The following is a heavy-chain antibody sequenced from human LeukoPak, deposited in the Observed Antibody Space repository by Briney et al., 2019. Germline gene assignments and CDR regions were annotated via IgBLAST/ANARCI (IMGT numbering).Heavy chain of an antibody. Sequence: GASVKVSCKASGYTFTSYGISWVRQAPGQGLEWMGWISAYNGNTNYAQKLQGRVTMTTDTSTSTAYMELKSLRSDDTAVYYCARDLPPNYDSSGYYDYWGQGTLVTGSS. V-gene: IGHV1-18*01. CDR2: ISAYNGNT. J-gene: IGHJ4*02. CDR3: ARDLPPNYDSSGYYDY. D-gene: IGHD3-22*01. CDR1: GYTFTSYG.